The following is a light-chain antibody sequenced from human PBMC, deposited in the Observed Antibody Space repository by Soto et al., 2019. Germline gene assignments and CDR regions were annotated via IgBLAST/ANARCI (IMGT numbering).Light chain of an antibody. CDR3: QQYDNQPPT. Sequence: DIPLTQSPTSLSASVGDRVTITCQASQDIRNHLNWYQQKPGKAPKLLIYRASNLETGVPSGFSGSGSGTDFTFTISSLQPEDFATYYCQQYDNQPPTFGGGTKVEIK. J-gene: IGKJ4*01. V-gene: IGKV1-33*01. CDR2: RAS. CDR1: QDIRNH.